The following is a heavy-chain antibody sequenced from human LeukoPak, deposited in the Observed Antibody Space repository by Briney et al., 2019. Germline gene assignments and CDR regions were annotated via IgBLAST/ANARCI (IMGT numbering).Heavy chain of an antibody. CDR3: ARVPSLWFGELTAPIISYYFDY. J-gene: IGHJ4*02. D-gene: IGHD3-10*01. V-gene: IGHV3-21*01. Sequence: PGGSLRLSCAASGFTFSSYAMSWVRQAPGKGLEWVSSISSSSSYIYYADSVKGRFTISRDNAKNSLYLQMNSLRAEDTAVYYCARVPSLWFGELTAPIISYYFDYWGQGTLVTVSS. CDR2: ISSSSSYI. CDR1: GFTFSSYA.